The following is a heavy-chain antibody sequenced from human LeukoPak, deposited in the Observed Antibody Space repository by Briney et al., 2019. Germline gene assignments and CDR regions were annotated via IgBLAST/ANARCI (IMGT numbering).Heavy chain of an antibody. V-gene: IGHV1-2*02. D-gene: IGHD3-22*01. Sequence: ASVKVSCKASGYTLADFHIQWVRQAPGHGLEWMGTLNPHSGATHYSQKFRGRVTMTRDTSVNTAYMELSRLTSDDTAVYYCARDRAYDSSGEPMFNPWGQGALVAVSS. CDR2: LNPHSGAT. CDR3: ARDRAYDSSGEPMFNP. J-gene: IGHJ5*02. CDR1: GYTLADFH.